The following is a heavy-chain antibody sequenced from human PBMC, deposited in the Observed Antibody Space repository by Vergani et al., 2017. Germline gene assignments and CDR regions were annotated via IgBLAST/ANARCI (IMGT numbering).Heavy chain of an antibody. CDR2: ISGSGGST. Sequence: EVQLVESGGGLVKPGGSLRLSCAASGFTFSSYSMNWVRQAPGKGLEWVSAISGSGGSTYYADSVKGRFTISRDNAKNSLYLQMNSLRAEDTAVYYCARGSRWELFDYWGQGTLVTVSS. V-gene: IGHV3-21*01. CDR3: ARGSRWELFDY. J-gene: IGHJ4*02. CDR1: GFTFSSYS. D-gene: IGHD1-26*01.